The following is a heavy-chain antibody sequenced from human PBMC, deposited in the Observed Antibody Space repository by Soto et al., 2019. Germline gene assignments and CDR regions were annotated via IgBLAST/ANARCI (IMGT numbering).Heavy chain of an antibody. CDR3: AKDQKARIAARPDAFDI. J-gene: IGHJ3*02. Sequence: GGSLRLSCAASGFTFSSYAMSWVRQAPGKGLEWVSAISGSGGSTYYADSVKGRFTISRDNSKNTLYLQMNSLRAEDTAVYYCAKDQKARIAARPDAFDIWGQGTMVTVSS. V-gene: IGHV3-23*01. CDR1: GFTFSSYA. D-gene: IGHD6-6*01. CDR2: ISGSGGST.